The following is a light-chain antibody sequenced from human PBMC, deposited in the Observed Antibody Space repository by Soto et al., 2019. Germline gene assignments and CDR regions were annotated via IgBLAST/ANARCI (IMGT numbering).Light chain of an antibody. Sequence: DIQMTQSPSSLSASVGDRVTITCRASESISRHLNWYQQKPGKAPNLLIYAASSLQNGVPSRFSGSGSGTDFTITISNLQPEDFATYYCQQSYSTLSLTCGQGTRLEIK. CDR1: ESISRH. CDR3: QQSYSTLSLT. V-gene: IGKV1-39*01. J-gene: IGKJ5*01. CDR2: AAS.